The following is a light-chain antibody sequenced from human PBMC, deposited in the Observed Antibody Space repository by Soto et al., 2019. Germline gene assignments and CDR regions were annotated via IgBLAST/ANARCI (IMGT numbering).Light chain of an antibody. CDR3: QQLNSYPQT. CDR1: QGISSY. Sequence: IQLTQSPSSLSASVGDRVTITCRASQGISSYLAWYQQKPGKAPKLLIYAASTLQSGVPSRFSGSGSGTDFTLTISRLQPEDFATYYCQQLNSYPQTFGQGTKVDIK. J-gene: IGKJ1*01. CDR2: AAS. V-gene: IGKV1-9*01.